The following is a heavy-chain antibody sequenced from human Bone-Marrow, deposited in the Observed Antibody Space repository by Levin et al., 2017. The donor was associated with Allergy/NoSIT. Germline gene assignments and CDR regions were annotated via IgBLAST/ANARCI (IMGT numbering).Heavy chain of an antibody. J-gene: IGHJ4*02. CDR1: GFTFSKYA. V-gene: IGHV3-30-3*01. CDR2: ISHDGNNK. Sequence: PGGSLRLSCAASGFTFSKYALHWVRRTPGQGLEWVAVISHDGNNKFYADSVRGRFTVSRDNSRDTQYLQMNSLRPEDTAIYYCARDGLSYDTLIGYCYHLEHWGQGTPVTVSS. CDR3: ARDGLSYDTLIGYCYHLEH. D-gene: IGHD3-9*01.